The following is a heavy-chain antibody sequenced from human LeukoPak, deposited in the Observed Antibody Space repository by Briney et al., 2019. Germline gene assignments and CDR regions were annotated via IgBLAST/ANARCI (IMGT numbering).Heavy chain of an antibody. V-gene: IGHV4-59*11. CDR3: ARFSSDCSTASCYLTY. Sequence: SETLSLTCTVYGGSLSSHYWSWIRQPPGKGLELIGHIYYTGTTYYNPSLNSRVTISLDTSRNQFSLRLTSVTAADTAVYYCARFSSDCSTASCYLTYWGQETLVTVSS. D-gene: IGHD2-2*01. J-gene: IGHJ4*02. CDR2: IYYTGTT. CDR1: GGSLSSHY.